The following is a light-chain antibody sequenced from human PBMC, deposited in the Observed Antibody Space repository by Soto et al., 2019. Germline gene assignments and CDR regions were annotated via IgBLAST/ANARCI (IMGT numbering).Light chain of an antibody. J-gene: IGLJ3*02. CDR1: SSDVGAYNF. CDR3: NSYTSSSARV. Sequence: QSALTQPASVSGSPGQSITISCTGTSSDVGAYNFGSWYQQYPGKAPKLIIYEVTNRPSGVSNRFSGSKSGNTASLTISGLQAEDEADYYCNSYTSSSARVVGGGTKLTVL. V-gene: IGLV2-14*01. CDR2: EVT.